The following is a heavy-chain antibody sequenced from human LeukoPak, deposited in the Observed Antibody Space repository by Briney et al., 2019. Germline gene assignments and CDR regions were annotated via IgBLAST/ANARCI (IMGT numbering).Heavy chain of an antibody. CDR2: INHSGST. J-gene: IGHJ4*02. V-gene: IGHV4-34*01. CDR1: GGSFSGYY. D-gene: IGHD5-18*01. CDR3: ARAFWDTAMGIDY. Sequence: SETLSLTCAVYGGSFSGYYWSWIRQPPGKGLEWTGEINHSGSTNYNPSLKSRVTISVDTSKNQFSLKLSSVTAADTAVYYCARAFWDTAMGIDYWGQGTLVTVSS.